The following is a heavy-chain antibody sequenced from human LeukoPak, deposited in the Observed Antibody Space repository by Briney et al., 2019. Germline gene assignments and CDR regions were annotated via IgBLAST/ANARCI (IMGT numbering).Heavy chain of an antibody. CDR3: ARGNWKYNFYFDD. CDR1: GFTFSDYY. J-gene: IGHJ4*02. V-gene: IGHV3-11*04. CDR2: ISDGNSPI. Sequence: GGSLRLSCAASGFTFSDYYMNWIRQVPGKGLEWVSYISDGNSPIYYADSVKGRFTISRDDAKNSLYLQMNNLRAEDTAVYYCARGNWKYNFYFDDWGQGILVTVSS. D-gene: IGHD1-7*01.